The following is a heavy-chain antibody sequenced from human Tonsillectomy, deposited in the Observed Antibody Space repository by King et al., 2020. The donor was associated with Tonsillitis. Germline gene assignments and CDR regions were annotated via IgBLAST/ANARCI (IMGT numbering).Heavy chain of an antibody. Sequence: VQLQESGGGVVQPGRSLRLSCAASGFTFSSYAMHWVRQAPGKGLEWVAVISYDGSNKYYADSVKGRFTISRDNSKNTLYLQMNSLRAEDTAVYHCASLTFMTTAGTNAFDIWGQGTMVTVSS. V-gene: IGHV3-30-3*01. D-gene: IGHD6-13*01. CDR3: ASLTFMTTAGTNAFDI. CDR2: ISYDGSNK. CDR1: GFTFSSYA. J-gene: IGHJ3*02.